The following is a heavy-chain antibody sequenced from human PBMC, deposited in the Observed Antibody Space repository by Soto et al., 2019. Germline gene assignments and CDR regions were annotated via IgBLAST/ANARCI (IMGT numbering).Heavy chain of an antibody. J-gene: IGHJ6*03. CDR1: GGSISSYY. D-gene: IGHD5-18*01. CDR3: ARQGENSYGYGYYYYYMDV. Sequence: SETLSLTCTVSGGSISSYYWSWIRQPPGKGLEWIGYIYYSGSTNYNPSLKSRVTISVDTSKNQFSLKLSSVTAADTAVYYCARQGENSYGYGYYYYYMDVWGKGTTVTVSS. V-gene: IGHV4-59*08. CDR2: IYYSGST.